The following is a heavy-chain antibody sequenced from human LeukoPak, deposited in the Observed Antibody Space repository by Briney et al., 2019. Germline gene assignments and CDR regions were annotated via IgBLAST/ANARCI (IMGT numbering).Heavy chain of an antibody. D-gene: IGHD6-19*01. CDR3: AKVSLAGYNSGAHFDY. J-gene: IGHJ4*02. CDR1: GFTFSNYA. V-gene: IGHV3-23*01. Sequence: GGSLRLSCTASGFTFSNYAMKWVRQAPGKGLEWVSSIGARSTSTYYADSVKGRCTISRDNSKNTLYLHLSRLRAEDTALYFCAKVSLAGYNSGAHFDYWGQGTLVTVSS. CDR2: IGARSTST.